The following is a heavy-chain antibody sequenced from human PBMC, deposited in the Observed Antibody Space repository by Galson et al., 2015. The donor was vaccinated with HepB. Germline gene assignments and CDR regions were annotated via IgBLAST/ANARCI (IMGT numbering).Heavy chain of an antibody. Sequence: TLSLTCTVSGGSISSGSYYWSWIRQPAGRGLEWIGRIYTSGSTNYNPSLKSRVTISVDTSKNKFSLKLSSVTAADTAVYYCARDSRGAVPAAKDYYYGMDVWGQGTTVTVSS. CDR2: IYTSGST. D-gene: IGHD2-2*01. V-gene: IGHV4-61*02. J-gene: IGHJ6*02. CDR3: ARDSRGAVPAAKDYYYGMDV. CDR1: GGSISSGSYY.